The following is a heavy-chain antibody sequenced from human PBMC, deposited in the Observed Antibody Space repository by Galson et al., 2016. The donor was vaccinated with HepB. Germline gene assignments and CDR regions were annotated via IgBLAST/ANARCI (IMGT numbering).Heavy chain of an antibody. J-gene: IGHJ2*01. CDR3: ARGRVSSFNTYWYFDL. CDR2: ISYDGSNK. Sequence: SLRLSCAASGFTFNTYAVHWVRQAPGKGLEWVAVISYDGSNKFYGDSVKGRFTISRDNSKNMLYLQMNDVRTKDTAVYFCARGRVSSFNTYWYFDLWGHGTLVTVSS. CDR1: GFTFNTYA. V-gene: IGHV3-30-3*01. D-gene: IGHD6-13*01.